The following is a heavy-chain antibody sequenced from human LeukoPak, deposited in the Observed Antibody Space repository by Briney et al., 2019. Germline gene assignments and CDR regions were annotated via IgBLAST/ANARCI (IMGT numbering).Heavy chain of an antibody. V-gene: IGHV3-33*01. Sequence: PGRSLRLSCAASGFTFSSYGMHWVRQAPGKGLEWVAVIWYDGSNKYYADSVKGRFTIPRDNSKNTLYLQMNSLRAEDTAVYYCARALSAAVGLQHWGQGTLVTVSS. CDR2: IWYDGSNK. CDR3: ARALSAAVGLQH. D-gene: IGHD6-13*01. J-gene: IGHJ1*01. CDR1: GFTFSSYG.